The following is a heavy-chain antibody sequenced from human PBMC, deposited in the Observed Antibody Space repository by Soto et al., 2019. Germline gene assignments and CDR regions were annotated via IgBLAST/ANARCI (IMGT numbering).Heavy chain of an antibody. CDR2: ISGSGSNT. D-gene: IGHD1-26*01. J-gene: IGHJ4*02. CDR1: GFTFTSYA. V-gene: IGHV3-23*01. CDR3: ARDRATFDY. Sequence: GAALRPSCAAAGFTFTSYAMSWVRLTPGKGLEWVSAISGSGSNTFYADSVRGRFTISRDNSKNTVFLQMNNLRAEDTAVYFCARDRATFDYWGQGTRVTVSS.